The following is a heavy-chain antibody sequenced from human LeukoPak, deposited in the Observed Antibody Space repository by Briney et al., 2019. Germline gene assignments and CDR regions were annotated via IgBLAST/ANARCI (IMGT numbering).Heavy chain of an antibody. D-gene: IGHD1-1*01. V-gene: IGHV5-51*01. CDR1: GYTFTTYW. J-gene: IGHJ3*02. CDR3: ARRSGTAGFVHDGFDI. CDR2: IYPGEADI. Sequence: GASLKISCKGSGYTFTTYWIGWVRQMPGKGLEWMGIIYPGEADIRYSPSFQGQVTISADKSISTAYLQWSSLQASYTALYYWARRSGTAGFVHDGFDIWGQGTMVTVSS.